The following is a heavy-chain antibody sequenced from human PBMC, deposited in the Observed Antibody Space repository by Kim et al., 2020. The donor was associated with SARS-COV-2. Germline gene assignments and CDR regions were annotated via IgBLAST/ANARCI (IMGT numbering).Heavy chain of an antibody. Sequence: QKLQGRVTMTTDTSTSTAYMELRSLRSDDTAVYYCARDAANPRGPWFDPWGQGTLVTVSS. J-gene: IGHJ5*02. V-gene: IGHV1-18*01. CDR3: ARDAANPRGPWFDP.